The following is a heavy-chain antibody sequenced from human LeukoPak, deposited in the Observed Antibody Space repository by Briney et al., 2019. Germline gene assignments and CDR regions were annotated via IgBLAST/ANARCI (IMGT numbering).Heavy chain of an antibody. V-gene: IGHV4-31*03. CDR1: GGSISSGGYY. Sequence: SETLSLTCTVSGGSISSGGYYWSWIRQHPGKGLEWIGYIYYSGSTYYNPSLKSRVTISVDTSKNQFSLKLSSVTAAGTAVYYCARSGDSSGYYLDFDYWGQGTLVTVSS. J-gene: IGHJ4*02. CDR2: IYYSGST. D-gene: IGHD3-22*01. CDR3: ARSGDSSGYYLDFDY.